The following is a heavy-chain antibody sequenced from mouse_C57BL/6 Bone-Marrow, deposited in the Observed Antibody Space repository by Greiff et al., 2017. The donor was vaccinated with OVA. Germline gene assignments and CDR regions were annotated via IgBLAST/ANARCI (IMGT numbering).Heavy chain of an antibody. Sequence: VQLQQSGAELVRPGASVKLSCTASGFNIKDDYMPWVKQRPEQGLEWIGWIDPENGDTEYASKFQGKATITADTSSNTAYLQLSSLTSEDTAVYYGHSNFAWFAYWGQGTLVTVSA. J-gene: IGHJ3*01. CDR3: HSNFAWFAY. CDR1: GFNIKDDY. CDR2: IDPENGDT. V-gene: IGHV14-4*01. D-gene: IGHD2-5*01.